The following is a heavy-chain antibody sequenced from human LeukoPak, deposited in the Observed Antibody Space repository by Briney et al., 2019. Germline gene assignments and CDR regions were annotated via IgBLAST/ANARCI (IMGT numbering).Heavy chain of an antibody. CDR3: ARHRIAARGSFDY. D-gene: IGHD6-6*01. J-gene: IGHJ4*02. CDR2: IYYSGST. Sequence: SETLSLTCTVSGXSIGSSYYYWGWIRQPPGRGLEWIGSIYYSGSTYYNPSLKSRVTISEDTSKNQFSLKLNSVTAADTAVYYCARHRIAARGSFDYWGQGTLVTVSS. V-gene: IGHV4-39*01. CDR1: GXSIGSSYYY.